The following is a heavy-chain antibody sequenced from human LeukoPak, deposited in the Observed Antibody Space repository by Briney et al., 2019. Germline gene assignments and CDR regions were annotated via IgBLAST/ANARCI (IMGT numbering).Heavy chain of an antibody. Sequence: SVKVSCKASGGTFSSYAISWVRQAPGQGLEWMGRIIPILGIANYAQKFQGRVTITADKSTSTAYMELSSLRSEDTAVYYCAREPTVTNGGGNFFDYWGQGTLVTVSS. CDR3: AREPTVTNGGGNFFDY. CDR1: GGTFSSYA. CDR2: IIPILGIA. J-gene: IGHJ4*02. D-gene: IGHD4-17*01. V-gene: IGHV1-69*04.